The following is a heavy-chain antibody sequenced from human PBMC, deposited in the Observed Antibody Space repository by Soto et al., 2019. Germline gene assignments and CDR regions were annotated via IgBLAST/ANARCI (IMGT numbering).Heavy chain of an antibody. D-gene: IGHD3-9*01. V-gene: IGHV1-69*12. CDR2: IIPIFGTA. CDR1: GGTFSSYA. Sequence: QVQLVQSGAEVKKPGSWVKVSCKASGGTFSSYAISWVRQAPGHGLEWMGGIIPIFGTANYAQKFQGRVTITADESTSTAYMELSSLRSDDTAVYYCASRNYDILTGLATGDDAFHIWGQGTMVTVSS. J-gene: IGHJ3*02. CDR3: ASRNYDILTGLATGDDAFHI.